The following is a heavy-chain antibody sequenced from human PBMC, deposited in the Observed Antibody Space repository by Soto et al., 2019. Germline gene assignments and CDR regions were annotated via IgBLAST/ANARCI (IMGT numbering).Heavy chain of an antibody. CDR3: ARRTQQLVPSTFDI. V-gene: IGHV4-39*01. CDR2: IYYSGST. Sequence: QLQLQESGPGLVKPSETLSLTCTVSGGSISSSSYYWGWIRQPPGKGLEWIGSIYYSGSTYYNPSLKSRVTISVDTSKNQFSLKLSSVTAADTAVYYCARRTQQLVPSTFDIWGQGTMVTVSS. CDR1: GGSISSSSYY. D-gene: IGHD6-13*01. J-gene: IGHJ3*02.